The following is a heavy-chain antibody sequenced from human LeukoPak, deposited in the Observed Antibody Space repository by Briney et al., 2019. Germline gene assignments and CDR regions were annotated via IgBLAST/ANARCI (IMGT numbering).Heavy chain of an antibody. CDR2: IYGRAST. V-gene: IGHV4-38-2*01. J-gene: IGHJ4*02. D-gene: IGHD3-3*01. CDR1: GYSLGKSYY. Sequence: SETLSLTCAVSGYSLGKSYYWGWIRQSPGKGLEWIGRIYGRASTSYNPSLMNRVTMSVDTSKNHFSLQLPSVTAADTAVYYCARYDSRGSASTKFDYWGPGIQVTVSS. CDR3: ARYDSRGSASTKFDY.